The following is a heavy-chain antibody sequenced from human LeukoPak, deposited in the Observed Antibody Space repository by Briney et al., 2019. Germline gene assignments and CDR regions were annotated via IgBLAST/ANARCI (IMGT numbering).Heavy chain of an antibody. CDR1: GFTFSDYY. CDR2: ISHSGLNI. J-gene: IGHJ4*02. V-gene: IGHV3-11*04. CDR3: ARGGTIFYHDSSGYYYDYFDY. D-gene: IGHD3-22*01. Sequence: GGSLRLSCAASGFTFSDYYMSWIRQAPGKGLEWVSYISHSGLNIYYADSVKGRFTISRDNAKNSLYLQMNSLRAEDTAVYYCARGGTIFYHDSSGYYYDYFDYWGQGTLVTVSS.